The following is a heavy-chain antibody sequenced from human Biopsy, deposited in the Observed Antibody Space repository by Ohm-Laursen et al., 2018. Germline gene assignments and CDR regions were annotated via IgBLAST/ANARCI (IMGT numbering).Heavy chain of an antibody. CDR2: ILPFYGTT. J-gene: IGHJ4*02. V-gene: IGHV1-69*01. CDR1: GYTFTSYE. Sequence: SSVKVSCKASGYTFTSYEINWVRQATGHGLEWMGAILPFYGTTNFAQKFQGRVTPTADGSTSTAYMELSSLRSEDTGVYYCASSDGRSGFDYWGQGTLVTVSS. D-gene: IGHD3-10*01. CDR3: ASSDGRSGFDY.